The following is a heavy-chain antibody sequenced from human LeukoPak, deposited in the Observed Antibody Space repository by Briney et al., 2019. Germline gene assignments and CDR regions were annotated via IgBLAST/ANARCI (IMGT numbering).Heavy chain of an antibody. CDR3: AKDRITMVRGVVGGYFDY. V-gene: IGHV3-74*01. J-gene: IGHJ4*02. CDR1: GFTFSRYW. Sequence: GGSLRLSCAASGFTFSRYWIHWVRQAPGKGLVWVSSISSDGSSTSYADSVKGRFTISRDNAKNTLSLQMNSLRAEDTALYYCAKDRITMVRGVVGGYFDYWGQGTLVTVSS. D-gene: IGHD3-10*01. CDR2: ISSDGSST.